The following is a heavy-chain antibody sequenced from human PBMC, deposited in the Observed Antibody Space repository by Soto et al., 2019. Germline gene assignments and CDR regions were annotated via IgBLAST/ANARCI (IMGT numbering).Heavy chain of an antibody. V-gene: IGHV1-18*01. CDR2: ISAYNGNT. Sequence: ASVKVSCKASGYTFTSYGISWVRQAPGQGLERMGWISAYNGNTNYAQKLQGRVTMTTDTSTSTAYMELRSLRSDDTAVYYCARAPSSTMIVVQTFDYWGQGTLVTVSS. D-gene: IGHD3-22*01. CDR3: ARAPSSTMIVVQTFDY. CDR1: GYTFTSYG. J-gene: IGHJ4*02.